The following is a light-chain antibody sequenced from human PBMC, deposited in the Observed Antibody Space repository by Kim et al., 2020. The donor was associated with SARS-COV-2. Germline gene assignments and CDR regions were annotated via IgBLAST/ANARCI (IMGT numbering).Light chain of an antibody. CDR2: DTF. J-gene: IGKJ4*01. Sequence: LSPGERATLSCRASESVRSYLGWYQEKSGQAPRLLIYDTFYRATGVPARFSGSGSGTDFTLTISSLEPDDFAVYYCQQRSSWPLTFGGGTKVDIK. CDR3: QQRSSWPLT. V-gene: IGKV3-11*01. CDR1: ESVRSY.